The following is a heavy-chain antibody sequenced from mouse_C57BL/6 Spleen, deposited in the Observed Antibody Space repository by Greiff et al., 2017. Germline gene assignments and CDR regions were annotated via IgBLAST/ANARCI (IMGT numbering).Heavy chain of an antibody. CDR3: ARRAGSSPYYYAMDD. CDR2: IYPGDGDT. Sequence: QVQLQQSGPELVKPGASVKISCKASGYAFSSSWMNWVKQRPGKGLEWIGRIYPGDGDTNYNGKFKGKATLTADKSSSTAYMQLSSLTSEDSAVYFCARRAGSSPYYYAMDDWGQGTSVTVSS. V-gene: IGHV1-82*01. J-gene: IGHJ4*01. D-gene: IGHD1-1*01. CDR1: GYAFSSSW.